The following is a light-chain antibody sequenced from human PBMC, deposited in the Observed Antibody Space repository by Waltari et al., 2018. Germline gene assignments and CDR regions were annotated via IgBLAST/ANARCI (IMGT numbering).Light chain of an antibody. J-gene: IGKJ1*01. CDR1: QSVSSSS. V-gene: IGKV3-20*01. CDR3: QQYGSSRA. CDR2: GAS. Sequence: EIVLTQSPGTLSLSPGDRATLSCRASQSVSSSSLAWYQQKHAPAPRLLIYGASSGATGTPDRFSGRGYDTDFSLTISRLGPEDLALCYCQQYGSSRAFGQGTKVE.